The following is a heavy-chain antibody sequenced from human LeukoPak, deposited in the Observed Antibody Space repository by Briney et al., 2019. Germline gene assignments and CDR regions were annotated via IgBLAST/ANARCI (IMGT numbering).Heavy chain of an antibody. CDR2: ISSSTRTI. J-gene: IGHJ4*02. CDR1: GFTFSSYS. V-gene: IGHV3-48*04. D-gene: IGHD4-23*01. Sequence: GGSLRLSCAASGFTFSSYSMNWVRQAPRKGLEWVSYISSSTRTIYYADSVKGRFTISRDNAKNSLYLQMNSLGAEDTAVYYCARDLGLYDYGGNIDYWGQGTLVTVSS. CDR3: ARDLGLYDYGGNIDY.